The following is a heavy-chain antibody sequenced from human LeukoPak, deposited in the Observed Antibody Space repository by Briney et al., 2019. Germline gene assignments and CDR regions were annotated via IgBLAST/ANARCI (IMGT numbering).Heavy chain of an antibody. V-gene: IGHV3-30*04. CDR2: ISYDGSNK. CDR3: ARDLSEVGYQLPLLDY. D-gene: IGHD2-2*01. CDR1: GFTFSSYA. J-gene: IGHJ4*02. Sequence: QTGGSLRLSCAASGFTFSSYAMHWVRQAPGKGLEWVAVISYDGSNKYYADSVKGRFTISRDNSKNTLYLQMNSLRAEDTAVYYCARDLSEVGYQLPLLDYWGQGTLVTVSS.